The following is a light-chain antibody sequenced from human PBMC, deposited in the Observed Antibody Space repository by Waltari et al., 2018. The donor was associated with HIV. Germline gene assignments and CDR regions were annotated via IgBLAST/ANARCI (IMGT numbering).Light chain of an antibody. Sequence: QSALTQPPSASGSPGQSVTISCTGTSSDVGGYNYVSWYQQHPGKAPKLMIFEVTKRPSWVPNRFSGSKSGNTASLTVSGLQADDEADYYCSSYTGYNDFLFGAGTKLTVL. CDR3: SSYTGYNDFL. CDR1: SSDVGGYNY. V-gene: IGLV2-8*01. J-gene: IGLJ3*02. CDR2: EVT.